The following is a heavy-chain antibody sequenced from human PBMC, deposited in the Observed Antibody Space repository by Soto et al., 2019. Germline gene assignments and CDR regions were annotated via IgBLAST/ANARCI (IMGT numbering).Heavy chain of an antibody. CDR3: ARALYYYDNSGLAY. D-gene: IGHD3-22*01. Sequence: QVRLEQSGPEVKKTGASVKVSCKASGYTFTSYGISWVRQAPGQGLEWMGWINIYSGDANYAQSFQDRVTMTRDTXXNTVYMEMRTLRSDGTAVYYCARALYYYDNSGLAYWGQGTLVTVSS. V-gene: IGHV1-18*01. CDR2: INIYSGDA. J-gene: IGHJ4*02. CDR1: GYTFTSYG.